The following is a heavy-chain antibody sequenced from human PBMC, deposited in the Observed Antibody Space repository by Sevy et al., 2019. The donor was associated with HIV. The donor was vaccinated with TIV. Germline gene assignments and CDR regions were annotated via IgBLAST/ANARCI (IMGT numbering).Heavy chain of an antibody. J-gene: IGHJ5*02. Sequence: GGSLRLSCVASGFNFRNFWMSWVRQAPGKGLECVADIKQDGSEAYYVDSVKGRFTISRDNAKNSLYLQMNSLRDEDTAMHFCVRDKEVGASILDAWGQGTPVTVSS. V-gene: IGHV3-7*03. CDR3: VRDKEVGASILDA. CDR2: IKQDGSEA. D-gene: IGHD1-26*01. CDR1: GFNFRNFW.